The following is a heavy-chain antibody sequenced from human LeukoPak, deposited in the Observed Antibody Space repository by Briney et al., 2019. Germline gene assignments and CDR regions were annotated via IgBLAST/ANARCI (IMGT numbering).Heavy chain of an antibody. D-gene: IGHD3-10*01. J-gene: IGHJ4*02. Sequence: PGGSLRLSCAASGFTFSSYWMSWVRQAPGKGLEWVANIKQDGREKYYVDSVKGRFTISRDNAKNSLYLQMNSLKTEDTAVYYCTRNRELVWFGEVLKSDLYYFDYWGQGTLVTVSS. V-gene: IGHV3-7*03. CDR1: GFTFSSYW. CDR2: IKQDGREK. CDR3: TRNRELVWFGEVLKSDLYYFDY.